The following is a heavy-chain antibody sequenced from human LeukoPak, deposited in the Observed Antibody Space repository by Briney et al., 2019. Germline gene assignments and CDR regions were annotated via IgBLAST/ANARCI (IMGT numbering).Heavy chain of an antibody. CDR3: ARSDYYYDLPN. J-gene: IGHJ4*02. CDR2: ISSSGSTI. V-gene: IGHV3-11*04. CDR1: GFTFSDYY. Sequence: GGSLRLSCAASGFTFSDYYMSWIRQAPGMGLEWVSYISSSGSTIYYADSVKGRFTISRDNAKNSLYLQMNSLRAEDTAVYYCARSDYYYDLPNWGQGTLVTVSS. D-gene: IGHD3-22*01.